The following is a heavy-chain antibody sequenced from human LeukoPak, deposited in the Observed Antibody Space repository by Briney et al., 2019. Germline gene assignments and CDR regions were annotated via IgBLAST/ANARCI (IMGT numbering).Heavy chain of an antibody. CDR3: ARHGGGGLDY. D-gene: IGHD2-15*01. J-gene: IGHJ4*02. V-gene: IGHV4-39*01. Sequence: PSETLSLTCSVSGGSINSGNYHWAWIRQSPGEGLERIGNIYYSGGTYYKPSLKSRVTISVDTSKNQLSLKLSSVTAADTAVYYCARHGGGGLDYWGQGTLVTVSS. CDR2: IYYSGGT. CDR1: GGSINSGNYH.